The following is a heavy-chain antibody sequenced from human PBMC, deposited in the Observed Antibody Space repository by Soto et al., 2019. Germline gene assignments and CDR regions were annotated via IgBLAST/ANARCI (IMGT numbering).Heavy chain of an antibody. V-gene: IGHV3-30-3*01. CDR3: ARPGSGXDVLTGQYFYFYHAMDV. D-gene: IGHD3-9*01. CDR2: ISYDGSSE. CDR1: GFIFSTYA. Sequence: GGSLRLSCAASGFIFSTYAMHWVRQAPGKGLEWVAVISYDGSSEYYADSVKGRFTISRDNSRDTLYLQMNSLRTEDTAVYYCARPGSGXDVLTGQYFYFYHAMDVWGQGTTVTVSS. J-gene: IGHJ6*02.